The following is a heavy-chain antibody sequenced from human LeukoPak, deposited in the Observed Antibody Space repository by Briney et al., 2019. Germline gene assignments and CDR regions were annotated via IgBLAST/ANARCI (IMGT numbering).Heavy chain of an antibody. D-gene: IGHD3-10*01. Sequence: GGSLRLSCAASGFTSGNHWMSWVRQAPGKGLEWVANINQDGSERYYVDSVKGRFTISRDNAKNSLYLQMNSLRAEDTAVYYCGRAYGAGSCDYWGQGTLVTVSS. CDR1: GFTSGNHW. CDR3: GRAYGAGSCDY. J-gene: IGHJ4*02. CDR2: INQDGSER. V-gene: IGHV3-7*01.